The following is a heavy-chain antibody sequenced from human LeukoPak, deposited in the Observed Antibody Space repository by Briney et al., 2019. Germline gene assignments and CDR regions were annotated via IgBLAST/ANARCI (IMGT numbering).Heavy chain of an antibody. V-gene: IGHV4-59*12. CDR1: GGSTTGYH. Sequence: PSETLSLTCTVSGGSTTGYHWNWVRQPPGKGLEWIGNIYYTGSTKYNASLQSRVTISVDTSKNQFSLKLSSVTAADTAVYYCARDPAKKPYYYYGMDVWGQGTTVTVSS. CDR2: IYYTGST. CDR3: ARDPAKKPYYYYGMDV. J-gene: IGHJ6*02.